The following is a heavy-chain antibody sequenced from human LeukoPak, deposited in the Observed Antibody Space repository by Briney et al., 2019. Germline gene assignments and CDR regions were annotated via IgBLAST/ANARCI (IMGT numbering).Heavy chain of an antibody. CDR3: ARDPTNRYCSGGTCSDY. J-gene: IGHJ4*02. D-gene: IGHD2-15*01. CDR2: IKEDGSEK. V-gene: IGHV3-7*03. Sequence: LTGGSLRLSCAASGFTFRNYWMTWVRQAPGKGLEWVANIKEDGSEKYYVGSVKGRFTISRDNAENSLPLQMNSLRAEDTAVYYCARDPTNRYCSGGTCSDYWGQGTLVTVSS. CDR1: GFTFRNYW.